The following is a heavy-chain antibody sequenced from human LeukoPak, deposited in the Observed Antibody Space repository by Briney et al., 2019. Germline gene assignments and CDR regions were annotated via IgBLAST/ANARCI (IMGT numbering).Heavy chain of an antibody. V-gene: IGHV1-18*01. CDR2: VSAYDGST. CDR3: ARGGRDGMDV. D-gene: IGHD3-10*01. J-gene: IGHJ6*02. CDR1: GYSFTSYG. Sequence: ASVKVSCKASGYSFTSYGFTWVRRAPGQGLEWIGWVSAYDGSTNYAQKIRGRVTMTTDASKNTVYMELRSVRFDDKAVYYCARGGRDGMDVWGQGTTVTVSS.